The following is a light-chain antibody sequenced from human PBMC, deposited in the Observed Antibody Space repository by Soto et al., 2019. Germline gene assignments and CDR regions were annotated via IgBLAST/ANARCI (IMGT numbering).Light chain of an antibody. CDR2: EVS. CDR1: SGDIGGYNY. V-gene: IGLV2-14*01. Sequence: QSALTQPASVSGSPGQSITISCTGTSGDIGGYNYVSWYQQHPGKAPKLMIYEVSNRPSGVSNRFSGSKSGNTASLTISGLQAEDETDYYCFSYTSSGTYVFGTGTKLTVL. J-gene: IGLJ1*01. CDR3: FSYTSSGTYV.